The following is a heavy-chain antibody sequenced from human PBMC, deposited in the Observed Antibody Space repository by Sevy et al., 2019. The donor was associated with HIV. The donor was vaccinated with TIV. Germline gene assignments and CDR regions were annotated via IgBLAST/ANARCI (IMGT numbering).Heavy chain of an antibody. V-gene: IGHV5-51*01. CDR2: IYPGDSDT. J-gene: IGHJ6*02. D-gene: IGHD2-2*01. Sequence: GESLKISCKGSGYSFTSYWIGWVRQMPGKGLEWMGIIYPGDSDTRYSPSFQGQVTISADKSISTAYLQWSSLKASDTAMYYCASASPIRYCSSTSCYPYYYYGMDVWGQGTTVTVSS. CDR1: GYSFTSYW. CDR3: ASASPIRYCSSTSCYPYYYYGMDV.